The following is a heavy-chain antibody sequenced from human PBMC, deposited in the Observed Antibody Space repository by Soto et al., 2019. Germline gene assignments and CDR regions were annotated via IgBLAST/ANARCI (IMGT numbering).Heavy chain of an antibody. J-gene: IGHJ2*01. V-gene: IGHV1-69*13. D-gene: IGHD5-12*01. CDR3: ARGNHRWLQLWYFDL. Sequence: SVNVSCKASGGTFSNYPISWVRQAPGQGLEWMGGIIPIFGTVNYAQKFQGRVTITADESTSTAYMELSSLRSEDTAVYYCARGNHRWLQLWYFDLWGRGTLVTVS. CDR1: GGTFSNYP. CDR2: IIPIFGTV.